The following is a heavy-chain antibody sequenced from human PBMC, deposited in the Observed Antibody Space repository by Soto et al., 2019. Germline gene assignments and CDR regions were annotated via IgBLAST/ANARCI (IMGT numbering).Heavy chain of an antibody. V-gene: IGHV4-39*07. CDR1: GGSISSSSYY. CDR3: ARVGTNWFDP. J-gene: IGHJ5*02. Sequence: SETLSLTCTVSGGSISSSSYYWGWIRQPPGKGLEWIGSIYYSGSTYYNPSLKSRVTISVDTSKNQFSLKLSSVTAAGTAVYYCARVGTNWFDPWGQGTLVTVSS. CDR2: IYYSGST.